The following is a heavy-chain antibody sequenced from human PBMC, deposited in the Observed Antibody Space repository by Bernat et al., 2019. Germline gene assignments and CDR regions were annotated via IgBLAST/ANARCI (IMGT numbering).Heavy chain of an antibody. J-gene: IGHJ4*02. CDR3: ARGRVATIDFGY. Sequence: EVQLVESGGGLVKPGGSLRLSCAASGFTFSSYSMNWVRQAPGKGLEWISSISSSSSYIYYADSVKGRFTLSRDNAKNSLYLQMNSLRAEDTAVYYCARGRVATIDFGYWGQGTLVTVSS. CDR1: GFTFSSYS. D-gene: IGHD5-12*01. CDR2: ISSSSSYI. V-gene: IGHV3-21*01.